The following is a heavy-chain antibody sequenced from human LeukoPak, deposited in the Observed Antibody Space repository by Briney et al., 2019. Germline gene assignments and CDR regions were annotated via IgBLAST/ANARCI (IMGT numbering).Heavy chain of an antibody. CDR2: ISAYNGNT. D-gene: IGHD5-18*01. V-gene: IGHV1-18*01. CDR1: GYTFTIYG. Sequence: ASVTVSFKASGYTFTIYGISWVRQAPGQGLEWMGWISAYNGNTNYAQKLQGRVTMTTDTSTSTAYMELRSLRSDDTAVYYCARDRAAMVTAWFDPWGQGTLVTVSS. J-gene: IGHJ5*02. CDR3: ARDRAAMVTAWFDP.